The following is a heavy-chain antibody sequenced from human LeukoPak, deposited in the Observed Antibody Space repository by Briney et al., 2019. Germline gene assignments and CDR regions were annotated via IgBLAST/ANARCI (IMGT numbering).Heavy chain of an antibody. V-gene: IGHV3-7*03. CDR3: ARTWMYSNYF. J-gene: IGHJ4*02. D-gene: IGHD4-11*01. Sequence: GGSLRLSCAASGFTFSNYWMSWVRQAPGKGLEWVANINQDGSEKYYVDSVRGRFTISRDNAENSLYLQMNSLRAEDTAMYYCARTWMYSNYFRGQGTLVTVSS. CDR2: INQDGSEK. CDR1: GFTFSNYW.